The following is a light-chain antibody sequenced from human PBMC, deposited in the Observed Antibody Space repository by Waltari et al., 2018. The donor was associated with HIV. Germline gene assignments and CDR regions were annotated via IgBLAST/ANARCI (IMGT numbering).Light chain of an antibody. CDR2: KDI. CDR1: ALPKKY. Sequence: SYDLTQTPSVSVSPGQTARINCSRGALPKKYSSCYRQKAGLAPMLLIYKDIERPSGIPERISGSGSGTGVTLTITDVQAEDEGDYFCQSTDYDGTWVFGGGTKLTVL. CDR3: QSTDYDGTWV. V-gene: IGLV3-25*03. J-gene: IGLJ3*02.